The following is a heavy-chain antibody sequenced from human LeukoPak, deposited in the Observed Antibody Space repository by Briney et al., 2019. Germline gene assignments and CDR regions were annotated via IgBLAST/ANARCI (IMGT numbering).Heavy chain of an antibody. D-gene: IGHD3-10*01. J-gene: IGHJ4*02. CDR3: TRAGLLWFGESKSDC. V-gene: IGHV3-7*01. CDR1: GFTFSSYW. Sequence: PGGSLRLSCAASGFTFSSYWMTWVRQAPGKGLEWVANINQDGGEKYYVDSVKGRFTISRDNAKNSLYLQMNSLRAEDTAVYYCTRAGLLWFGESKSDCWGQGTLVTVSS. CDR2: INQDGGEK.